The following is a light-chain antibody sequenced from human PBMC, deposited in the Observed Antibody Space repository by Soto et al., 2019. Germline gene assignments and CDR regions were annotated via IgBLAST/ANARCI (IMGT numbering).Light chain of an antibody. CDR1: SNDVGGYNY. V-gene: IGLV2-14*01. CDR3: SSHTRSNTRV. Sequence: QSVLTQPASVSGSPGQSITISCTGTSNDVGGYNYVSWYQQHPGKAPKLIIYEVYNRPSGVSYRFSGSKSANTASLTISGLQAEDEADYYCSSHTRSNTRVLGTGTKLTVL. J-gene: IGLJ1*01. CDR2: EVY.